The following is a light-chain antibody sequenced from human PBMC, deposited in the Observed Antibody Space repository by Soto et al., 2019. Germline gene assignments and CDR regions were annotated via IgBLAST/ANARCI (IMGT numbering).Light chain of an antibody. J-gene: IGLJ2*01. Sequence: QSALTQPPSASGSPGQSVTISCTGTSGDVGGYDYVSWYQQHPGKAPKLMIYEVNKRPSGVPDRFSGSKSANTASLTVSGLRAEDEADYYCSSYAGSNNYVVFGGGTKVTVL. CDR3: SSYAGSNNYVV. V-gene: IGLV2-8*01. CDR2: EVN. CDR1: SGDVGGYDY.